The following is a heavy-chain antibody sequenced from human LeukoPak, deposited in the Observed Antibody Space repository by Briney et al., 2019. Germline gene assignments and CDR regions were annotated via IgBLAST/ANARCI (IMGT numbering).Heavy chain of an antibody. D-gene: IGHD6-13*01. V-gene: IGHV4-39*01. CDR2: IYYSGST. Sequence: SETLSLTCTVPGGSISSSSYYWGWIRQPPGKGLEWIGSIYYSGSTYYHPSLKSRVTISVDTSKNQFSLKLSSVTAADTAVYYCARYLDYPAAGTSLSDYWGQGTLVTVSS. J-gene: IGHJ4*02. CDR3: ARYLDYPAAGTSLSDY. CDR1: GGSISSSSYY.